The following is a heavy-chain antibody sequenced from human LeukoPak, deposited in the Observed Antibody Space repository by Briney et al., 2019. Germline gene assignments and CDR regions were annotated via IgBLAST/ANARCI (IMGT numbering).Heavy chain of an antibody. D-gene: IGHD1-26*01. Sequence: ASVKVSCKASGYTFTSYDINWVRQATGQGLEWMGWINPNSGGTHYAQNFQGRVTLTRDTSISTAFMELSGMRSDDTAVYYCARVPTGSYDYWGQGTLVTVSS. CDR3: ARVPTGSYDY. V-gene: IGHV1-2*02. CDR2: INPNSGGT. CDR1: GYTFTSYD. J-gene: IGHJ4*02.